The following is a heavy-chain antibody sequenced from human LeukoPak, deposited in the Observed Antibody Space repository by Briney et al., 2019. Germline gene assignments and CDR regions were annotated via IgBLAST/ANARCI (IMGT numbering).Heavy chain of an antibody. Sequence: PGGSLRLSCAASGFTFSSYEMNWVRQAPGKGLEWVSYISSSSSTIYYADSVKGRFTISRDNAKNSLYLQMNSLRAEDTAVYYCARDLGEVVVIYAFDIWGQGTMVTVSS. V-gene: IGHV3-48*01. J-gene: IGHJ3*02. D-gene: IGHD3-22*01. CDR3: ARDLGEVVVIYAFDI. CDR1: GFTFSSYE. CDR2: ISSSSSTI.